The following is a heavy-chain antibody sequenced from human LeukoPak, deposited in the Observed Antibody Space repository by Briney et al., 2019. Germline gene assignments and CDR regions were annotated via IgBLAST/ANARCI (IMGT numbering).Heavy chain of an antibody. CDR3: AKGGCRGTCNPPAY. Sequence: GGSLRLSCAASGFTFSGSGMSWVRQAPGKGLEWISSSGDSDGSTYYADSLKGRFTISRDNSKNTLYLQMNNLRADDTAVYYCAKGGCRGTCNPPAYWGQGALVTVSP. CDR2: SGDSDGST. V-gene: IGHV3-23*01. J-gene: IGHJ4*02. CDR1: GFTFSGSG. D-gene: IGHD2-15*01.